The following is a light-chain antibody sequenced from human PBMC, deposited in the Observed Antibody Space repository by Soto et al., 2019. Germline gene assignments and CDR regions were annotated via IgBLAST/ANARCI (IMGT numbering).Light chain of an antibody. Sequence: EIVLTQSPATLSLSPGERATLSCRASQSVSSYLAWYQQKPGQAPRLLIYDTSKRATGSPARFSGSGSGTDITLTISSLEPQDFAVYNCQQRTNWPRSLTFGPGTKVDIK. J-gene: IGKJ3*01. CDR1: QSVSSY. V-gene: IGKV3-11*01. CDR2: DTS. CDR3: QQRTNWPRSLT.